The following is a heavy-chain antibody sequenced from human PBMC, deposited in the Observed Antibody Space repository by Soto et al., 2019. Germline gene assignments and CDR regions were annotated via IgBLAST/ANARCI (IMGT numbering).Heavy chain of an antibody. Sequence: QLQLQESGPGLVKPSETLSLTCTVSGGSVSSSSYSWGWIRQSPGKGLEWLGPIYSSENTYYNPSLLSRVTISVDTSKNEFSLRLSSVTAADTAVYYCARLNGYCISTNCHGYSGMDVWGQGTTVTVSS. CDR2: IYSSENT. CDR3: ARLNGYCISTNCHGYSGMDV. CDR1: GGSVSSSSYS. D-gene: IGHD2-2*03. J-gene: IGHJ6*02. V-gene: IGHV4-39*01.